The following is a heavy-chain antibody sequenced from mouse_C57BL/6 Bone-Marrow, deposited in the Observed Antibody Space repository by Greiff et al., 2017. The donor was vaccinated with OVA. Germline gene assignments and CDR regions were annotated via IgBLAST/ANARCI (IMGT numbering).Heavy chain of an antibody. V-gene: IGHV1-18*01. Sequence: VQLQQSGPELVKPGASVKIPCKASGYTFTDYNMDWVKQSHGKSLEWIGDINPNNGGTIYNQKFKGKATLTVDKSSSTAYMELRRLTSEDTAVYYCAREGYYYGSSYFDYWGQGTTLTVSS. J-gene: IGHJ2*01. CDR2: INPNNGGT. D-gene: IGHD1-1*01. CDR1: GYTFTDYN. CDR3: AREGYYYGSSYFDY.